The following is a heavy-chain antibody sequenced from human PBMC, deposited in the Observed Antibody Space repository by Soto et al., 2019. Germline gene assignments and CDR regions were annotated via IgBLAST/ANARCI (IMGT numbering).Heavy chain of an antibody. Sequence: QVQLQESGPGLVKPSQTLSLTCTVSGGSISSGGYYWSWIRQHPGKGLEWIGYIHSSGSTYYNPSLKTRVTISVDRSKNQVSLKLRSVTAAETAVYYCARYSGFDYLDYWVQGTLVTVSS. CDR1: GGSISSGGYY. D-gene: IGHD5-12*01. CDR3: ARYSGFDYLDY. V-gene: IGHV4-31*03. CDR2: IHSSGST. J-gene: IGHJ4*02.